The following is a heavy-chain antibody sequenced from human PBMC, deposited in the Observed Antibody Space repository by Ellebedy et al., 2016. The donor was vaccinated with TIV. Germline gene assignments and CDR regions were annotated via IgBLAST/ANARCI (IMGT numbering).Heavy chain of an antibody. V-gene: IGHV1-2*02. CDR1: GYIFTDYF. CDR2: IKPNNGGP. CDR3: ARDTRSYPNWIDP. D-gene: IGHD1-26*01. Sequence: AASVKVSCKTSGYIFTDYFIHWVRQAPGQGLEWMGWIKPNNGGPEYAQKFQGRVTLTTDASISTAYMELSRLTSDDTAVYYFARDTRSYPNWIDPWGQGTLVTVSS. J-gene: IGHJ5*02.